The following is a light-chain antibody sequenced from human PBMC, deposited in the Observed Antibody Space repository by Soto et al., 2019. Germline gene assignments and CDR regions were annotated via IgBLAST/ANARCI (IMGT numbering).Light chain of an antibody. V-gene: IGKV3-20*01. CDR3: QQYGSARRT. Sequence: IVLTQCPGTLSLSPGESATLTCRASQSLXSSYLAGDQQKPGQAPRLPXDGASSRATGSPDRLSGSGSATDFTLTISRLEPEDFSVYYCQQYGSARRTFGGGTKVDIK. CDR1: QSLXSSY. CDR2: GAS. J-gene: IGKJ4*02.